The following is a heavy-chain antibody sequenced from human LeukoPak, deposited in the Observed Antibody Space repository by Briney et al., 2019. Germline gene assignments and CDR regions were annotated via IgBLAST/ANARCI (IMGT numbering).Heavy chain of an antibody. CDR2: IKQDGSEK. CDR3: AGGGGLLWFGESVYYFDY. J-gene: IGHJ4*02. D-gene: IGHD3-10*01. V-gene: IGHV3-7*01. Sequence: GGSLRLSCAASGFTFSSCWMSWVRQAPGKGLEWVANIKQDGSEKYYVDSVKGRFTISRDNAKNSLYLQMNSLRAEDTAVYYCAGGGGLLWFGESVYYFDYWGQGTLVTVSS. CDR1: GFTFSSCW.